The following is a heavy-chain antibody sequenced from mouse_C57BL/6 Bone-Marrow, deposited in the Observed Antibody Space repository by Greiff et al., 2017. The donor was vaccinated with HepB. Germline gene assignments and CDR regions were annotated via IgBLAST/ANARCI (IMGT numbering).Heavy chain of an antibody. Sequence: QVHVKQSGAELVRPGTSVKVSCKASGYAFTNYLIEWVKQRPGQGLEWIGVINPGSGGTNYNEKFKGKATLTADKSSSTAYMQLSSLTSEDSAVYFCARGTDLGNYFDYWGQGTTLTVSS. D-gene: IGHD3-3*01. CDR1: GYAFTNYL. J-gene: IGHJ2*01. CDR2: INPGSGGT. CDR3: ARGTDLGNYFDY. V-gene: IGHV1-54*01.